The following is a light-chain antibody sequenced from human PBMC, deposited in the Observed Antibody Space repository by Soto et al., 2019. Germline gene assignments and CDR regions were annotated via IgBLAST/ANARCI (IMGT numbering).Light chain of an antibody. V-gene: IGLV3-21*02. CDR3: QVWESGRGV. CDR2: DDS. J-gene: IGLJ1*01. CDR1: NIGGKS. Sequence: YELTQPPSVSVAPGQTARITWGGNNIGGKSVHWYQQKPGQAPVLVVYDDSDRPSGIPERFSGSNSVNTATLTISRVAAGDEADYYCQVWESGRGVFGTGTKV.